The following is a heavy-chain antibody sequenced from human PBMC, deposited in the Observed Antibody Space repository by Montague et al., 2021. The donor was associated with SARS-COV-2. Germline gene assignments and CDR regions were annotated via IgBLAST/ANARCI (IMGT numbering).Heavy chain of an antibody. V-gene: IGHV4-61*01. CDR2: IYYSGSS. D-gene: IGHD3-16*01. CDR1: GGSVNSGYYY. J-gene: IGHJ2*01. CDR3: ARRGSWGIYCYFDL. Sequence: SETLSLTCTVSGGSVNSGYYYWSWIRQPPGKGLEWIGYIYYSGSSYYTPSLRIRVTISVDTSKNQFSLNLSSVAAADTSVYYCARRGSWGIYCYFDLWGRGTTVTVSS.